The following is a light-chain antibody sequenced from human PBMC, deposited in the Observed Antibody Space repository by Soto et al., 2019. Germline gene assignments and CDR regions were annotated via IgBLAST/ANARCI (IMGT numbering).Light chain of an antibody. CDR3: QQYRTSGT. CDR2: YAS. CDR1: QSVSIN. Sequence: IGMTQSRVTLSVSPGERATLSYRASQSVSINLAWYQQKPGQAPRLLIHYASTRATGIPDRFSASGSGTVFTIPIRRLQPEYFAVYYCQQYRTSGTFGQGTKVDIK. V-gene: IGKV3D-15*01. J-gene: IGKJ1*01.